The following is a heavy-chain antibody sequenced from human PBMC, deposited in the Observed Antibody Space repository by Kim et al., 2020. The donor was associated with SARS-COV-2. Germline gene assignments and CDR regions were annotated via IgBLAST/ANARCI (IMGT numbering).Heavy chain of an antibody. CDR2: ISSSSSTI. Sequence: GGSLRLSCAASGFTFSSYSMNWVRQAPGKGLEWVSYISSSSSTIYYADSVKGRFTISRDNAKNSLYLQMNSLRDEDTAVYYCARVKGPDPPYYYYMDVWGKGTTVTVSS. V-gene: IGHV3-48*02. J-gene: IGHJ6*03. CDR1: GFTFSSYS. CDR3: ARVKGPDPPYYYYMDV.